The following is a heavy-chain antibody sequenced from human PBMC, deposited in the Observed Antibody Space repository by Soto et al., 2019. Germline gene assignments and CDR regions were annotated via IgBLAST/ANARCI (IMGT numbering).Heavy chain of an antibody. CDR1: GYSFTSYW. Sequence: GEALKISCKGSGYSFTSYWISWERQMPGKVLEWMGRIDPSDSYTNYSPSFQGHVTISADKSISTAYLQWSSLKASDTAMYYCASLHYYDSSGYFTDAFDIWGQGXMVTV. CDR3: ASLHYYDSSGYFTDAFDI. D-gene: IGHD3-22*01. CDR2: IDPSDSYT. J-gene: IGHJ3*02. V-gene: IGHV5-10-1*01.